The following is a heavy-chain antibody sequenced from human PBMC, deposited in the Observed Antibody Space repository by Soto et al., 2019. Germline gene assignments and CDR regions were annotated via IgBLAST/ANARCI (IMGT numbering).Heavy chain of an antibody. Sequence: PSETLSLTCTVSGGSISSYYLSWIRQPPGKGLEWIGYIYYSGSTNYNPSLKSRVTISVDTTKNKFPLKLSSVPAADTAVYYCVRRYVVDGYDVWGRGSLVTVSS. CDR2: IYYSGST. CDR1: GGSISSYY. V-gene: IGHV4-59*01. J-gene: IGHJ4*03. D-gene: IGHD5-12*01. CDR3: VRRYVVDGYDV.